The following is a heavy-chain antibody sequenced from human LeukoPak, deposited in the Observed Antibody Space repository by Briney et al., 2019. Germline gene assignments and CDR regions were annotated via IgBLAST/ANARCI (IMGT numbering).Heavy chain of an antibody. D-gene: IGHD3-10*01. V-gene: IGHV3-74*01. J-gene: IGHJ4*02. Sequence: PGGSLRLSCAASGFTFSNYMIAWVRQAPGKGLVWVSTVNSDGSSTAYADSVKGRFTISRDNAENTVFLQLHSLRAEDTAVYYCTRGHPRKLDYWGQGTLVTVSS. CDR2: VNSDGSST. CDR3: TRGHPRKLDY. CDR1: GFTFSNYM.